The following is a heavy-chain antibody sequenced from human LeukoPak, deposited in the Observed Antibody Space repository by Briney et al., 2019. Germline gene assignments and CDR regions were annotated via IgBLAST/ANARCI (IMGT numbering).Heavy chain of an antibody. D-gene: IGHD3-16*01. V-gene: IGHV3-48*03. CDR3: ARDNDRKDDS. CDR1: GFTFSSYE. J-gene: IGHJ5*02. Sequence: GGSLRLSCAASGFTFSSYEMHWVRQPPGKGLEWVSYISSSDSTIYYADSVKGRFTISRDNAKNSLYLQMNNLRVEDTAVYYCARDNDRKDDSWGQGTLVTVSS. CDR2: ISSSDSTI.